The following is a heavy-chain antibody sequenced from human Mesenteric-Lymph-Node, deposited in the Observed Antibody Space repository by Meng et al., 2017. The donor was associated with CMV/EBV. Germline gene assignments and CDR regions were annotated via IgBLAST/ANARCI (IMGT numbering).Heavy chain of an antibody. V-gene: IGHV3-53*05. CDR2: IYSDGNT. J-gene: IGHJ4*02. D-gene: IGHD7-27*01. Sequence: GESLKISCAASGFTVPSNYMNWVRQAPGKGLEWVSVIYSDGNTDYADSVKGRFTISRDNSRNTLYLQMNSLRAEDTAVYYCARDSLGPSYWGQGTLVTVSS. CDR3: ARDSLGPSY. CDR1: GFTVPSNY.